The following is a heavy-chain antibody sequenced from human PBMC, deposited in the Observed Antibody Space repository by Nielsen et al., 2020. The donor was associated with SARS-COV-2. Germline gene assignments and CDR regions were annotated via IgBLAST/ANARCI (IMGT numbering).Heavy chain of an antibody. V-gene: IGHV1-18*01. CDR1: GGTFSSYA. D-gene: IGHD3-22*01. J-gene: IGHJ4*02. CDR3: ARGTYYYDSSPSDY. Sequence: ASVKVSCKASGGTFSSYAISWVRQAPGQGLEWMGWISAYNGNTNYAQKLQGRVTMTTDTSTSTAYMELRSLRSDDTAVYYCARGTYYYDSSPSDYWGQGTLVTVSS. CDR2: ISAYNGNT.